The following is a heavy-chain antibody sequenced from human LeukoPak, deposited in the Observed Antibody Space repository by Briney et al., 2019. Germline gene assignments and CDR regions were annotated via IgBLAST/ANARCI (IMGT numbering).Heavy chain of an antibody. CDR3: AREAWYYYYYMDV. CDR1: GFTFSSYS. CDR2: ISSSSSTI. Sequence: GGSLRLSCAASGFTFSSYSMNWVRQAPGKGLEWVSYISSSSSTIYYADSVKGRFTISRDNAKNSLYLQVNSLRAEDTAVYYCAREAWYYYYYMDVWGKGTTVTVSS. J-gene: IGHJ6*03. V-gene: IGHV3-48*01.